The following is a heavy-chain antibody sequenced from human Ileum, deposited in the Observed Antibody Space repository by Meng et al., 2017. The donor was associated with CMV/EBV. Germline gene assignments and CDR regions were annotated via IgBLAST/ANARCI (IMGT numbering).Heavy chain of an antibody. CDR3: ATRFSETSDALSEY. D-gene: IGHD1-7*01. CDR2: IYAGGNA. CDR1: GFRVSSNY. V-gene: IGHV3-53*01. Sequence: GESLKISCAASGFRVSSNYMTWVRQAPGKGLEWVSIIYAGGNAYYSDSVRGRFTISRDTSKNTVYLQMNTLTAEDTALYYCATRFSETSDALSEYWGQGAPVTVSS. J-gene: IGHJ4*02.